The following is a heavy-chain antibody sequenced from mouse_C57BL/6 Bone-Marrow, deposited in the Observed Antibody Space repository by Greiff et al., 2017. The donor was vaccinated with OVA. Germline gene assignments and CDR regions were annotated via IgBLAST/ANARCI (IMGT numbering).Heavy chain of an antibody. Sequence: VQLQQSGAELVRPGASVKLSCTASGFNIKDDYMHWVKQRPEQGLEWIGWIDPENGDTEYASKFQGKATITADTSSNTAYLQLSSLTSEDTAVYYCARTMVKGAWFAYWGQGTLVTVSA. J-gene: IGHJ3*01. CDR3: ARTMVKGAWFAY. CDR1: GFNIKDDY. CDR2: IDPENGDT. V-gene: IGHV14-4*01. D-gene: IGHD2-1*01.